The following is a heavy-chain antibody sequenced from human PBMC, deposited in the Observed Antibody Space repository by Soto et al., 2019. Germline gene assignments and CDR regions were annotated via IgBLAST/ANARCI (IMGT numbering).Heavy chain of an antibody. Sequence: PGGSLRLSCAASGFTFSTYWMHWVRQAPGKGLVWVSRINGDGGSTDYADSVKGRFTISRDNAKNTLYLQMNSLRAEDTAVYYCARDDYYDTSGRYYVGKSFQHGGQGTLVTGSS. J-gene: IGHJ1*01. D-gene: IGHD3-22*01. CDR2: INGDGGST. CDR1: GFTFSTYW. V-gene: IGHV3-74*01. CDR3: ARDDYYDTSGRYYVGKSFQH.